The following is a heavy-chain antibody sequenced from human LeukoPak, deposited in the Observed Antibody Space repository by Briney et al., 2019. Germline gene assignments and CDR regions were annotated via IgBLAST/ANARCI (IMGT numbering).Heavy chain of an antibody. D-gene: IGHD3-22*01. J-gene: IGHJ4*02. CDR3: ATDSHYYDSSGYYAY. CDR1: GFTFSSYG. V-gene: IGHV3-23*01. Sequence: GGSLRLSCAASGFTFSSYGMSWVRQAPGKGLEWVSAISGSGGSTYYADSVKGRFTISRDNSKNTLYLQMNSLRAEDTAVYYCATDSHYYDSSGYYAYWGQGTLVTVSS. CDR2: ISGSGGST.